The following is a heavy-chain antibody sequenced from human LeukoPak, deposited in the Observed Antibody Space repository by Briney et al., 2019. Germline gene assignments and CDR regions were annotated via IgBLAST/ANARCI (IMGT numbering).Heavy chain of an antibody. V-gene: IGHV4-39*07. CDR3: AGSSSGYYFDY. CDR1: GVSISSSNSY. Sequence: SETLSLTCTVSGVSISSSNSYWGWIRQPPGKGLEWIGSIYYSGNTYYNASLKSQVSISIDTSKNQFSLRLTSVTAADTAVYYCAGSSSGYYFDYWGQGTLVTVSS. D-gene: IGHD5-18*01. J-gene: IGHJ4*02. CDR2: IYYSGNT.